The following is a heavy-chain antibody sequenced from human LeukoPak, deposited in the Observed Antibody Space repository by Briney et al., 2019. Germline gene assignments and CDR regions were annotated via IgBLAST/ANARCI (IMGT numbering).Heavy chain of an antibody. D-gene: IGHD3-22*01. CDR2: MHYSGST. CDR3: ARGPYDSSGNPYNFDY. CDR1: DGSISSYY. J-gene: IGHJ4*02. Sequence: PSETLSLTCTVSDGSISSYYWSWIRQPPGKGLEWIGYMHYSGSTNYNPSLKSRVTISVDTSKNQFSLKLGSVTAADTAVYYCARGPYDSSGNPYNFDYWGQGTLVTVSS. V-gene: IGHV4-59*01.